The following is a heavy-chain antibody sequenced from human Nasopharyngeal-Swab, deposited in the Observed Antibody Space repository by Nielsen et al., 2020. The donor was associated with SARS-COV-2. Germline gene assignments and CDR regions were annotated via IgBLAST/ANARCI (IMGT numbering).Heavy chain of an antibody. D-gene: IGHD3-22*01. CDR2: ISYDGSNK. J-gene: IGHJ4*02. CDR3: AKDESGYYYDSSGYIDY. V-gene: IGHV3-30*18. Sequence: GGSLRLSCAASGFTFSSYAMSWVRQAPGKGLEWVAVISYDGSNKYYADSVKGRFTISRDNSKNTLYLQMNSLRAEDTAVYYCAKDESGYYYDSSGYIDYWGQGTLVTVSS. CDR1: GFTFSSYA.